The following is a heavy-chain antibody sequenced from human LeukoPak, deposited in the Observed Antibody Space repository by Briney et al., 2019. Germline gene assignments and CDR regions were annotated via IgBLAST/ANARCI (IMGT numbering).Heavy chain of an antibody. CDR2: ISGSGDNT. V-gene: IGHV3-23*01. J-gene: IGHJ4*02. Sequence: GGSLRLSCAASGFTFSSYAMSWVRQVPGKGLEWVSVISGSGDNTYYADSVKGRFTISRDNSKNTLYLQMNSLRAEDTAVYYCARAQIPRTAFDYWGQGTLVTVSS. CDR1: GFTFSSYA. D-gene: IGHD5-18*01. CDR3: ARAQIPRTAFDY.